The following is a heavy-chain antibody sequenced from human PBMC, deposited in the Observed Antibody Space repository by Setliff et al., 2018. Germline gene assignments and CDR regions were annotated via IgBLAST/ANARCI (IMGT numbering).Heavy chain of an antibody. CDR2: IFPGNSNT. CDR3: ARQGCGTTSCHSIDY. CDR1: GYSFTKYW. J-gene: IGHJ4*01. D-gene: IGHD2-2*01. V-gene: IGHV5-51*01. Sequence: GESLKISCKAAGYSFTKYWIGWVRQMPGKGLECMGIIFPGNSNTRYSPSFQGQVTISVDKAINTAYLQWTSLKVSDTAMYFCARQGCGTTSCHSIDYWGQGTLVTVSS.